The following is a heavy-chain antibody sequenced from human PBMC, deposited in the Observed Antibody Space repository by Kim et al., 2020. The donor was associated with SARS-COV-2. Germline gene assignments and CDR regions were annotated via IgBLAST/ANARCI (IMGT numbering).Heavy chain of an antibody. J-gene: IGHJ4*02. CDR2: IWYDGSNK. V-gene: IGHV3-33*06. Sequence: GGSLRLSCAASGFTFSSYGMHWVRQAPGKGLEWVAVIWYDGSNKYYADSVKGRFTISRDNSKNTLYLQMNSLRAEDTAVYYCAKSQWYIVGATFAYYFDYWGQGTLVTVSS. CDR3: AKSQWYIVGATFAYYFDY. CDR1: GFTFSSYG. D-gene: IGHD1-26*01.